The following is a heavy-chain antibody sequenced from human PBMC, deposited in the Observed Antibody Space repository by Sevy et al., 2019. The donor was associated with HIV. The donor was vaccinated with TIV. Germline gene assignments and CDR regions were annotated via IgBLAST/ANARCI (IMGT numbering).Heavy chain of an antibody. V-gene: IGHV4-39*01. Sequence: SETLSLTCTVSGGSISSSSYYWGWIRQPPGKGLEWIGSIYYSGSTYYNPSLKSRVTISVDTSKNQFSLKLISVTAADTAVYYCARQNNKNYGDFNNYYYYYGMDVWGQGTTVTVSS. CDR2: IYYSGST. D-gene: IGHD4-17*01. J-gene: IGHJ6*02. CDR3: ARQNNKNYGDFNNYYYYYGMDV. CDR1: GGSISSSSYY.